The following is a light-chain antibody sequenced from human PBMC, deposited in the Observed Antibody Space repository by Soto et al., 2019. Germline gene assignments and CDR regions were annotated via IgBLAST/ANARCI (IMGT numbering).Light chain of an antibody. J-gene: IGLJ3*02. CDR1: SSDVGGYNY. CDR2: YVS. CDR3: TSYTSSDIWV. V-gene: IGLV2-14*01. Sequence: QSALTQPASVSGSPGQSITISCTGTSSDVGGYNYVSWYQQHPGKAPKLMINYVSNRPSGVSNRFSGSKSGNTASLTISGLQAEDEAAYYCTSYTSSDIWVFGGGTQLTVL.